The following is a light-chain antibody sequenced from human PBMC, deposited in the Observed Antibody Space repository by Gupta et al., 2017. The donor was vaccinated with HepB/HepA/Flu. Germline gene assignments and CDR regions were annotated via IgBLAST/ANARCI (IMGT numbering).Light chain of an antibody. CDR3: QQYYDYPWT. Sequence: IQMTHSPSSVFAFLGDRVIIPCRASQDISSFLAWFQQKPGKAPRSLIFGGSNLHTGVTSRFLASGSGTDFTLTISSLQVEDIATYYCQQYYDYPWTFGQGTRVEF. V-gene: IGKV1-16*01. J-gene: IGKJ1*01. CDR1: QDISSF. CDR2: GGS.